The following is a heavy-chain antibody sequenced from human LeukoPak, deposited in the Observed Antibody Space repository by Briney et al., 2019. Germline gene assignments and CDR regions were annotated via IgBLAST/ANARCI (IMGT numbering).Heavy chain of an antibody. CDR1: GFTFSNYG. Sequence: GGSLRLSGAVSGFTFSNYGMSWVRQAPGKGLEWVSAISGSDGSTSYADSVKGRFTISRDNSKNTLYLQMNSLRAEDTAVYYCAKRLHSGNWYAAFDCWGQGALVTVSS. V-gene: IGHV3-23*01. D-gene: IGHD6-13*01. J-gene: IGHJ4*02. CDR3: AKRLHSGNWYAAFDC. CDR2: ISGSDGST.